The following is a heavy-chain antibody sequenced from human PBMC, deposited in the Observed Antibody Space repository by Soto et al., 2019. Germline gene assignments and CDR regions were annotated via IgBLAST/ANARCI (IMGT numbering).Heavy chain of an antibody. CDR2: IHSDGSST. J-gene: IGHJ3*01. Sequence: EVRLVESEGGLVQPGGSLSLSCAASGFTFSYYWMHWVRQAPGQGLLWVSGIHSDGSSTTYADSVKGRFTISRDNAKNTVSLQMNSLRVEDTGVYFCARGDCGAFVLWGQGTLVTFSS. D-gene: IGHD2-21*02. CDR3: ARGDCGAFVL. CDR1: GFTFSYYW. V-gene: IGHV3-74*01.